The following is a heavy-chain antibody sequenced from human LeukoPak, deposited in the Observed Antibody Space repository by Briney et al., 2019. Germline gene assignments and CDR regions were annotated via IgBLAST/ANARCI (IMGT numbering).Heavy chain of an antibody. V-gene: IGHV1-3*01. D-gene: IGHD6-19*01. CDR1: GYTFTEYA. CDR2: INADSGNT. J-gene: IGHJ4*02. CDR3: ARGGPNRSGWTLDY. Sequence: GAPVKVSCKASGYTFTEYAMHWVRLAPGHGLEWMGWINADSGNTESSQRFQGRLSITWDTSATTAYMELSSLTSEDTAVYYCARGGPNRSGWTLDYWGQGTLVTVSS.